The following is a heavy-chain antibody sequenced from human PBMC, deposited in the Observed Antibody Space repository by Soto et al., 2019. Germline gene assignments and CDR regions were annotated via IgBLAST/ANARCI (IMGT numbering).Heavy chain of an antibody. Sequence: SVTLSLTCTVSGGSISSNLYYWGWIRQPPGKGLEWIGNIHYSGSTYYDSSLKSRVTISVHTSKNQFSLKLSSVTAADTAVYYCASQHYYDSSGYYVVYWGQGTLVTVS. V-gene: IGHV4-39*01. CDR3: ASQHYYDSSGYYVVY. J-gene: IGHJ4*02. CDR1: GGSISSNLYY. D-gene: IGHD3-22*01. CDR2: IHYSGST.